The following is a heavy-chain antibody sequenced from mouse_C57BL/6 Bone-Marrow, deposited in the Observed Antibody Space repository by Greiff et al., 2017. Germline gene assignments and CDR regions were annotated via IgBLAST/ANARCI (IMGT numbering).Heavy chain of an antibody. CDR3: ARWGY. V-gene: IGHV1-85*01. J-gene: IGHJ3*01. Sequence: QVQLQQSGPELVQPGASVKLSCKASGYTFTSYDINWVKQRPGQGLEWIGWIYPRAGSTKYTEKFKGKATLAVDTSSSTAYMELHSLTSEDSAVYFCARWGYWGQGTLVTVSA. CDR1: GYTFTSYD. CDR2: IYPRAGST.